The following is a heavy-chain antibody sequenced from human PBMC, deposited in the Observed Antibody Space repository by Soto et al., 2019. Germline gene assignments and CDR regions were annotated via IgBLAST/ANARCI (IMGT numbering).Heavy chain of an antibody. CDR2: ISTGGGAI. CDR1: GFSFSSYE. Sequence: LVESGGGLVQPGGSLRLSCEASGFSFSSYEMNWVRQAPGKGLEWVSYISTGGGAIHYADSVKGRFTVSRDNAKSSLYLQMNSLRAEDTALYYCARDIGGGNWFDPWGQGTLVTVSS. J-gene: IGHJ5*02. D-gene: IGHD1-26*01. V-gene: IGHV3-48*03. CDR3: ARDIGGGNWFDP.